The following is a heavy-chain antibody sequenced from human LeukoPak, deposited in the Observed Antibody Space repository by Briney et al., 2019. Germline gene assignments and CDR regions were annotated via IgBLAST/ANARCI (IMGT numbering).Heavy chain of an antibody. CDR1: GVSITTFY. D-gene: IGHD4-11*01. CDR2: VYTRGSA. V-gene: IGHV4-4*07. J-gene: IGHJ4*02. CDR3: ASHPTITSNFDS. Sequence: SETLSLTCAVSGVSITTFYWSWVRQPPGKGLEWIGRVYTRGSAIYNPSLKGRVTMSVDTSKTQFSLRLTSLTAADTAVYYCASHPTITSNFDSWGQGTLVTVSS.